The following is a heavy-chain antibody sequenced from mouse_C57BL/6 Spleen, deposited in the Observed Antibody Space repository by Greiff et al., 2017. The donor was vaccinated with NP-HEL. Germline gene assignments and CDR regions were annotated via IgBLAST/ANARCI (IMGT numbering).Heavy chain of an antibody. Sequence: VQLQESGAELVRPGTSVKVSCKASGYAFTNYLIEWVKQSPGQGLEWIGVINPGSGGTNYNEKFKGKATLTADKSSSTAYMQLSSLTSEDSAVYFCARDLAYWGQGTLVTVSA. CDR1: GYAFTNYL. CDR3: ARDLAY. CDR2: INPGSGGT. J-gene: IGHJ3*01. V-gene: IGHV1-54*01.